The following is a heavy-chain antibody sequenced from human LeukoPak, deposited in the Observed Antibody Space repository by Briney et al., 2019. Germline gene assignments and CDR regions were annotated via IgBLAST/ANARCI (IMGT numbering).Heavy chain of an antibody. CDR3: ARGRGIAARRGYYYYYMDV. V-gene: IGHV4-30-4*08. Sequence: SETLSLXCTVSGGSISSGDYYWSWIRQPPGKGREWIGYIYYSGITYYNPSLKSRVTISVDTSKNQCSLKLSSVTAADTAVYYCARGRGIAARRGYYYYYMDVWGKGTTVTVSS. D-gene: IGHD6-6*01. J-gene: IGHJ6*03. CDR2: IYYSGIT. CDR1: GGSISSGDYY.